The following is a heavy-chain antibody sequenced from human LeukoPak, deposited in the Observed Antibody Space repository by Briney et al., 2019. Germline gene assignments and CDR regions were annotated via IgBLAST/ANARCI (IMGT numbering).Heavy chain of an antibody. CDR1: GGSLSRSNW. Sequence: PSGTLSLTCAVSGGSLSRSNWWSWVRQPPGKGLEWIGEIYQSGSTNYNPSLKSRVTILVDNSKNQFSLKVSSVTAADTAVYFCARSVSGSYGAFDIWGQGTLVTVSS. D-gene: IGHD1-26*01. J-gene: IGHJ3*02. V-gene: IGHV4-4*02. CDR3: ARSVSGSYGAFDI. CDR2: IYQSGST.